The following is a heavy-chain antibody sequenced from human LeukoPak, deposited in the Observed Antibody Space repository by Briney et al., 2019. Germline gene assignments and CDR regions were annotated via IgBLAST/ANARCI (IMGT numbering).Heavy chain of an antibody. CDR2: IWYDGTNK. Sequence: GGSLRLSCAASGFTLSNYGMHWVRQAPGKGLGWVAVIWYDGTNKQYVDSVKGRFTISRDNSENTLYLQMNSLRDEDTAVYYCARESSLTGAYFDWWGQGTLVTVSS. CDR1: GFTLSNYG. CDR3: ARESSLTGAYFDW. V-gene: IGHV3-33*01. J-gene: IGHJ4*02. D-gene: IGHD3-10*01.